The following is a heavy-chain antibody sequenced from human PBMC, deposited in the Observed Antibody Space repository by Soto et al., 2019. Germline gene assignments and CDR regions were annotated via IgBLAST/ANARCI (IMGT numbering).Heavy chain of an antibody. V-gene: IGHV1-18*01. Sequence: SXXXSCQASGYTFTNYGITWLRQAPGQGLEWMGWVSAYNRXTNYAQRFQDRVTMTTDTSTRTAYMELRNLKSDDTAIYFCARERQYEPLLYWGQGTLVTVSS. CDR2: VSAYNRXT. CDR1: GYTFTNYG. J-gene: IGHJ4*02. D-gene: IGHD2-2*01. CDR3: ARERQYEPLLY.